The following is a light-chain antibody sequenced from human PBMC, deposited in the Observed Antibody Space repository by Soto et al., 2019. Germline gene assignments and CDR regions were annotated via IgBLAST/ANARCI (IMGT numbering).Light chain of an antibody. Sequence: EVVLTQSPGTLSLSPGERASLSCRASQSIHRSFLAWYQQKPGQAPRLLIYGASSRATGIPDRFSGSASGTDFTLTISRLEPEDFAVYYCQQYDTSPYTFGQGTKLEIK. J-gene: IGKJ2*01. CDR3: QQYDTSPYT. CDR2: GAS. CDR1: QSIHRSF. V-gene: IGKV3-20*01.